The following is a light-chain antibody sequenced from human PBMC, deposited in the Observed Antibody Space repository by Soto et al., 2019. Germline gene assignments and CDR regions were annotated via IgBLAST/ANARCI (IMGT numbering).Light chain of an antibody. Sequence: SYELTQPPSVSVAPGKTARITCGGNNIGSKSVHWYQQKPGQAPVLVIYYDSDRPSGIPERFSGSNSGNTATLTISRVEAGDEADYYCQVWDSSSDHHYVFGTETKLTVL. CDR2: YDS. J-gene: IGLJ1*01. CDR3: QVWDSSSDHHYV. CDR1: NIGSKS. V-gene: IGLV3-21*04.